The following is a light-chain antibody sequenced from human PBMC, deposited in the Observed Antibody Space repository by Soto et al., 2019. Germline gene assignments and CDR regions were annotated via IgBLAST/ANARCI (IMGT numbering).Light chain of an antibody. Sequence: DIQMTQSPSAMSASVGDRVTITCRASQGLSNYLAWFQQKPGKVQKRLIYAASSLQSGVPSRFSGSGSGTEFTLTISSLQSEDFATYYCRQHNSYPDTFGQGTKLEIQ. V-gene: IGKV1-17*03. CDR3: RQHNSYPDT. CDR1: QGLSNY. CDR2: AAS. J-gene: IGKJ2*01.